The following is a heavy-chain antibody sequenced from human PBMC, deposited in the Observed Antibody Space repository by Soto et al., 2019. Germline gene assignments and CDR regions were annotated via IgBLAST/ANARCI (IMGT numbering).Heavy chain of an antibody. D-gene: IGHD3-3*01. J-gene: IGHJ4*02. Sequence: SETLSLTCTVSGGSISSGGYYWSWIRQHPGKGLGWIGYIYYSGSTYYNPSLKSRVTISVDTSKNQFSLKLSSVTAADAAVYYCARAPDKYDFWSGSYFDYWGQGTLVTVSS. CDR1: GGSISSGGYY. V-gene: IGHV4-31*03. CDR3: ARAPDKYDFWSGSYFDY. CDR2: IYYSGST.